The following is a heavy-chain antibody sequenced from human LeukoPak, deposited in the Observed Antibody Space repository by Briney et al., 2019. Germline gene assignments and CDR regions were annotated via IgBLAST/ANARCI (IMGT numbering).Heavy chain of an antibody. CDR2: ISAYNGNT. V-gene: IGHV1-18*01. Sequence: GASVKVSCKASGYTFTSYGISWVRQAPGQGLEWMGWISAYNGNTNYAQKLQGRVTMTTDTSTSTAYMELRSLRSDDTAVYYCARAHPIQLWSSAVSAFDIWGQGTMVTVSS. CDR1: GYTFTSYG. J-gene: IGHJ3*02. CDR3: ARAHPIQLWSSAVSAFDI. D-gene: IGHD5-18*01.